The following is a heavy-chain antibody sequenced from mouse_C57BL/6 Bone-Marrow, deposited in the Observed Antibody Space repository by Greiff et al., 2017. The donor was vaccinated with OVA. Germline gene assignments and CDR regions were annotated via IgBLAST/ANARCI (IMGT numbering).Heavy chain of an antibody. Sequence: EVQVVESGPGLVKPSQSLSLTCSVTGYSITSGYYWNWIRQFPGNKLEWMGYISYDGSNNYNPSLKNRISITRDTSKNQFFLKLNSVTTEDTATYYCARGYYGSSSFDYWGQGTTLTVSS. CDR2: ISYDGSN. CDR1: GYSITSGYY. J-gene: IGHJ2*01. CDR3: ARGYYGSSSFDY. V-gene: IGHV3-6*01. D-gene: IGHD1-1*01.